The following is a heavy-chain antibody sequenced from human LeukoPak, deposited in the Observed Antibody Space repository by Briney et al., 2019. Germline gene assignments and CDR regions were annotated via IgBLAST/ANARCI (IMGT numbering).Heavy chain of an antibody. Sequence: GGSLRLSCAASGFSFSNYAMTWVRQAPGKGLEWDSGISGGGGRTYYADSVKGRFTISRDNSKNTLYLQMNSLRAEDTAVYFCAISWELSSSTFAYWGQGTLVTVSS. D-gene: IGHD6-13*01. CDR2: ISGGGGRT. CDR3: AISWELSSSTFAY. CDR1: GFSFSNYA. V-gene: IGHV3-23*01. J-gene: IGHJ4*02.